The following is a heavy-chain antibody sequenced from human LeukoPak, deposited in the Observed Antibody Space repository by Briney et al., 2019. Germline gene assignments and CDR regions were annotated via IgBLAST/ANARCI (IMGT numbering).Heavy chain of an antibody. J-gene: IGHJ5*02. CDR3: ARENGFPGDGYNLSWNWFDP. CDR1: GGTFSSYA. V-gene: IGHV1-69*13. CDR2: IIPIFGTA. D-gene: IGHD5-24*01. Sequence: GASVKVSCKASGGTFSSYAISWVRQAPGQGLEWMGGIIPIFGTANYAQKFQGRVTITADESTSTAYMELSSLRSEDTAVYYCARENGFPGDGYNLSWNWFDPWGQGTLVTVSS.